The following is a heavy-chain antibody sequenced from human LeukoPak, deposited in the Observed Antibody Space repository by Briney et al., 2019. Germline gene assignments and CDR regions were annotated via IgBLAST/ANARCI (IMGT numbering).Heavy chain of an antibody. CDR2: IWYDGSNE. CDR3: ARARNNYDSSGYSALDY. D-gene: IGHD3-22*01. V-gene: IGHV3-33*01. J-gene: IGHJ4*02. Sequence: PGGSLRLSCAASSGLMFSSHGMHLVRQAPGKGLEWAAVIWYDGSNEYYADSVKGRFTISRDNSKDTLYLQMNSLRAEDTAVYYCARARNNYDSSGYSALDYWGQGTLVTVSS. CDR1: GLMFSSHG.